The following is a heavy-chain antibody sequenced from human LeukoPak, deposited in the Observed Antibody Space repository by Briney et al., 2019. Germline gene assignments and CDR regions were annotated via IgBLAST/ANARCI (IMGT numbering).Heavy chain of an antibody. CDR1: GGSISSSSYY. V-gene: IGHV4-39*01. D-gene: IGHD2-21*02. Sequence: SETLSLTCTVSGGSISSSSYYWGWIRQPLGKGLEWIGNIYYSGSTYYNPSLKSRVTISVDTSKNQFSLELSSMTAADTAVYYCARIVVVTATDYFDYWGQGTLVTVSS. CDR2: IYYSGST. CDR3: ARIVVVTATDYFDY. J-gene: IGHJ4*02.